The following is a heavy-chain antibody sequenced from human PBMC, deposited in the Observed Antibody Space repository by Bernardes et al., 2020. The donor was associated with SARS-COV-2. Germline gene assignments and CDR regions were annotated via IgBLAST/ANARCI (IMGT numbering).Heavy chain of an antibody. D-gene: IGHD3-3*01. CDR3: ASGSDYDFWSGYYRDYGMDV. CDR1: GFTVSSNY. Sequence: GSLRPSCAASGFTVSSNYMSWVRQAPGEGLEWVSVIYSGGSTYYADSVKGRFTISRDNSKNTLYLQMNSLRAEDTAVYYCASGSDYDFWSGYYRDYGMDVWGQGTTVTVSS. J-gene: IGHJ6*02. V-gene: IGHV3-53*01. CDR2: IYSGGST.